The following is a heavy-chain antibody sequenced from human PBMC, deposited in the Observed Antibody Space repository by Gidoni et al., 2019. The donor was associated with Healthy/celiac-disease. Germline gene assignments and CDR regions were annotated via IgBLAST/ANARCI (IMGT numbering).Heavy chain of an antibody. Sequence: QVQLVESGGGLVKPGGSLRPSCAASGFTFSDYYMSWIRQAPGKGLEWVSYISSSSSYTNYVDSVKGRFTISRDNAKNSLYLQMNSLRAEDTAVYYCARRGSGWYFDYWGQGTLVTVSS. CDR1: GFTFSDYY. V-gene: IGHV3-11*05. J-gene: IGHJ4*02. CDR2: ISSSSSYT. CDR3: ARRGSGWYFDY. D-gene: IGHD6-19*01.